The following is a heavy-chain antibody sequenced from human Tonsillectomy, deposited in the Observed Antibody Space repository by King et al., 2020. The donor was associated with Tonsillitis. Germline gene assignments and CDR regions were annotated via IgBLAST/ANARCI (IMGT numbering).Heavy chain of an antibody. CDR2: VYYTGST. V-gene: IGHV4-39*07. J-gene: IGHJ5*02. CDR1: GGSISSSTYY. Sequence: QLQESGPGLVKPSETLSLTCTVSGGSISSSTYYWGWIRQPPGEGLEWIGSVYYTGSTYYNPSLKSRVTISVDTSKNQFSLKLSSVTAADTAVYYCARFLYGFDPWGQGTLVTVSS. D-gene: IGHD3-10*01. CDR3: ARFLYGFDP.